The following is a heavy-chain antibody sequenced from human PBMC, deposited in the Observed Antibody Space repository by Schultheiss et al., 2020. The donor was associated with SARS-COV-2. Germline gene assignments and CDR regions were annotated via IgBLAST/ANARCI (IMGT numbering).Heavy chain of an antibody. CDR2: IYNSGST. V-gene: IGHV4-4*08. CDR1: GGSISSYY. D-gene: IGHD3-3*01. CDR3: AREPHREISGVVILAWFDP. Sequence: SETLSLTCIVSGGSISSYYWSWIRQSPGKGLEWIGYIYNSGSTNYNPSLKSRVTISLDTSNNQLSLILSSVTAADTAVYYCAREPHREISGVVILAWFDPWGQGTLVTVSS. J-gene: IGHJ5*02.